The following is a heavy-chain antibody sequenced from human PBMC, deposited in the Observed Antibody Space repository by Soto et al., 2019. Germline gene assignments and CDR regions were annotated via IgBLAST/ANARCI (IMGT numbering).Heavy chain of an antibody. V-gene: IGHV4-61*01. CDR3: ARDSSGYSFDY. J-gene: IGHJ4*02. Sequence: SETLSLTCTVSGGSVSSGSYYWSWIRQPPGKGLEWIGYIYYSGSTNYNPSLKSRVTISVDTSKNQFSLKLSSVTTADTAVYYCARDSSGYSFDYWGQGTLVTVSS. CDR1: GGSVSSGSYY. CDR2: IYYSGST. D-gene: IGHD3-22*01.